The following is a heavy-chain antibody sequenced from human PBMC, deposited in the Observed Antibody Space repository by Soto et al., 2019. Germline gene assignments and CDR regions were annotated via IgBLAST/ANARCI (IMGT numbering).Heavy chain of an antibody. Sequence: PSETLSLTCAVYGGSFSGYYWSWIRQPPGKGLEWIGEINHSGSTNYNPSLKSRVTTSVDTSKNQFSLKLSSVTAADTAVYYCARGGGYSYGYAFDYWGQGTLVTVSS. D-gene: IGHD5-18*01. CDR1: GGSFSGYY. CDR2: INHSGST. V-gene: IGHV4-34*01. CDR3: ARGGGYSYGYAFDY. J-gene: IGHJ4*02.